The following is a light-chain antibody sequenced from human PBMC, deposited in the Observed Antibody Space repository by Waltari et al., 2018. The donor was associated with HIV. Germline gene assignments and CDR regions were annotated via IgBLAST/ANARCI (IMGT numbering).Light chain of an antibody. CDR3: QQLNSFPRT. CDR1: QGISSY. CDR2: AES. V-gene: IGKV1-9*01. J-gene: IGKJ4*01. Sequence: DIQLTQSPSFLSASVGGRVPITCRASQGISSYLAWYQQKPGKAPKLLIYAESTFQSGVPSRFSGSGSGTEFTLTISSLQPEDFATYYCQQLNSFPRTFGGGTKVETK.